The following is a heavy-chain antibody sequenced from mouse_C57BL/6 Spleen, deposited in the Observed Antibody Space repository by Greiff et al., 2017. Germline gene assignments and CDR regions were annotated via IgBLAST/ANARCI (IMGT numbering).Heavy chain of an antibody. J-gene: IGHJ4*01. Sequence: EVMLVESGPELVKPGASVKISCKASGYSFTGYYMNWVKQSPEKSLEWIGEINPSTGGTTYNQKFKAKATLTVDKSSSTAYMQLQGLTSEDSAVYYRARRDDAMDYWGQGTSVTVSS. V-gene: IGHV1-42*01. CDR1: GYSFTGYY. CDR3: ARRDDAMDY. CDR2: INPSTGGT. D-gene: IGHD3-3*01.